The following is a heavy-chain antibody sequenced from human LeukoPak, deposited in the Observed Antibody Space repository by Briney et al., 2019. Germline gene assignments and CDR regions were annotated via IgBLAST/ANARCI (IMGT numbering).Heavy chain of an antibody. V-gene: IGHV3-23*01. CDR1: GFTFSSYA. CDR3: AKDMALVVVTDNGMDV. Sequence: GGSLRLSCAASGFTFSSYAMSWVRQAPGKGLEWVSAISGSGGSTYYADSVKGRFTISRDNSKNTLYLQMNSLRAEDTAVYYCAKDMALVVVTDNGMDVWGQGATVTVSS. CDR2: ISGSGGST. J-gene: IGHJ6*02. D-gene: IGHD2-21*02.